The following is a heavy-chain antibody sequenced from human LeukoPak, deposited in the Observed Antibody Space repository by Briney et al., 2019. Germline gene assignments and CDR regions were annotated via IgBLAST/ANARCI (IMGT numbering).Heavy chain of an antibody. CDR3: ARDPGVAVAVTGEYYFDY. D-gene: IGHD6-19*01. V-gene: IGHV1-2*02. CDR1: GYTFTGYY. Sequence: ASVKVSCKASGYTFTGYYMHWVRQAPGQGREWMGWINPNSGDTNYAQKFQGRVTMTRDTSISTAYMELSRLRSDDTAVYYCARDPGVAVAVTGEYYFDYWGQGTLVTVSS. J-gene: IGHJ4*02. CDR2: INPNSGDT.